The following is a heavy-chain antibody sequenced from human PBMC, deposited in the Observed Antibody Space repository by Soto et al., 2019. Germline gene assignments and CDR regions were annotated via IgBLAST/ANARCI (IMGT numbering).Heavy chain of an antibody. Sequence: QVQLVQSGAEVKKPGASVKVSCKASGYTFTSFGITWVRQAPGQGLEWMGWISAYNGNTNYAENLQGRVTMTTDTSTSTAYMELRSLRSDDTAVYYCARDHRGGTDAFDIWGQGTMVPVSS. J-gene: IGHJ3*02. CDR2: ISAYNGNT. D-gene: IGHD2-15*01. V-gene: IGHV1-18*01. CDR3: ARDHRGGTDAFDI. CDR1: GYTFTSFG.